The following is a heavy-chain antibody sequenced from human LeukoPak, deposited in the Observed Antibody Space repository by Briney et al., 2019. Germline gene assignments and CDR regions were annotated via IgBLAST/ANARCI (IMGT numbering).Heavy chain of an antibody. CDR1: GFFSDDYG. V-gene: IGHV3-9*02. J-gene: IGHJ6*02. CDR3: VKDRDFWSGLDV. D-gene: IGHD3-3*01. CDR2: ISWQSRTR. Sequence: GGPLRLSCVASGFFSDDYGMHWVRQVPGKGLEWVSGISWQSRTRKYADSVRGRFTISGDNAKNSLYLQMNSLKLEDTALYYCVKDRDFWSGLDVWGQGTMVTVS.